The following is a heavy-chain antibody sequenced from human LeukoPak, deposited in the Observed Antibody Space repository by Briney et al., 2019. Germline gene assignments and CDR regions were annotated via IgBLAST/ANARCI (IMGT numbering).Heavy chain of an antibody. CDR2: IYSGGST. J-gene: IGHJ4*02. D-gene: IGHD4/OR15-4a*01. V-gene: IGHV3-53*01. CDR3: ARALNRHIGAFEY. Sequence: QTGGSPRLSCAASGFTVSSNYISWDRQAPGKGLEWVSVIYSGGSTYYADSVKGRFTISRDNSKNTRYLQMNSLRVDDTATYYCARALNRHIGAFEYWGQGALVTVSS. CDR1: GFTVSSNY.